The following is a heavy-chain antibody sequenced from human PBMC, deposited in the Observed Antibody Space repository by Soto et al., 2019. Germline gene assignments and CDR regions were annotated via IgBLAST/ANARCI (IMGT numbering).Heavy chain of an antibody. CDR3: ARVSLGIAAAGMDV. Sequence: GASVKVSCKASGYTFTGYYMHWVRQAPGQGLEWMGWINPNSGGTNYAQKFQGRVTMTRDTSISTAYMELSRLRSDDTAVYYCARVSLGIAAAGMDVWGQGTTVTSP. J-gene: IGHJ6*02. CDR1: GYTFTGYY. V-gene: IGHV1-2*02. D-gene: IGHD6-13*01. CDR2: INPNSGGT.